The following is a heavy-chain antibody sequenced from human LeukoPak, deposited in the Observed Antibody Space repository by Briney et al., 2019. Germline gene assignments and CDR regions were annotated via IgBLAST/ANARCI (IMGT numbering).Heavy chain of an antibody. CDR1: GYTLTGYY. J-gene: IGHJ6*03. Sequence: ASARVSCKASGYTLTGYYMHWLRQAPGQGLEWMGWMNPNSGNTGYAQKFQGRVTMTRNTSISTAYMELSSLRSEDTAVYYCARQSPIPGFSSAYYYYYYMDVWGKGTTVTVSS. CDR3: ARQSPIPGFSSAYYYYYYMDV. D-gene: IGHD6-6*01. CDR2: MNPNSGNT. V-gene: IGHV1-8*02.